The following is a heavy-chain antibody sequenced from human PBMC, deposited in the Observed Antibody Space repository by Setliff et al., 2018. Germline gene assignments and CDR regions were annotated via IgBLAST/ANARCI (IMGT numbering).Heavy chain of an antibody. Sequence: GGSLRLSCAATGFTFSRYAMSWVRQAPGKGLERVSAISATGGSTYYADSVKGRFTISRDNSKNMLYLQMNSLRAEDTALYYCAKDYGSGSYAFDFWGQGNLVTVSS. CDR1: GFTFSRYA. CDR3: AKDYGSGSYAFDF. CDR2: ISATGGST. J-gene: IGHJ4*02. D-gene: IGHD3-10*01. V-gene: IGHV3-23*01.